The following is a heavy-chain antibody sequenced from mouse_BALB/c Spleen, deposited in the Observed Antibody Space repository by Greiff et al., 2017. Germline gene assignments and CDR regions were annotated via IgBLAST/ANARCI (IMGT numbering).Heavy chain of an antibody. CDR3: ARGPYYGNYDYAMDY. J-gene: IGHJ4*01. V-gene: IGHV5-6-5*01. CDR2: ISSGGST. Sequence: DVMLVESGGGLVKPGGSLKLSCAASGFTFSSYAMSWVRQTPEKRLEWVASISSGGSTYYPDSVKGRFTISRDNARNILYLQMSSLRSEDTAMYYCARGPYYGNYDYAMDYWGQGTSVTVSS. D-gene: IGHD2-10*01. CDR1: GFTFSSYA.